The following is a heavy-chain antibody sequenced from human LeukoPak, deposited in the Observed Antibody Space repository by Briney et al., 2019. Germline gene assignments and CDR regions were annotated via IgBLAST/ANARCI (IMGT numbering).Heavy chain of an antibody. J-gene: IGHJ4*02. CDR2: IIPILGLA. V-gene: IGHV1-69*04. CDR3: ARAGGDGYNYYFDY. D-gene: IGHD5-24*01. CDR1: GGTFSSYA. Sequence: ASVKVSCKASGGTFSSYAISWVRQAPGQGLEWMGRIIPILGLANYAQKFQGRVTITADKSTSTAYMELSSQRSEDTAVYFCARAGGDGYNYYFDYWGQGTLVTISS.